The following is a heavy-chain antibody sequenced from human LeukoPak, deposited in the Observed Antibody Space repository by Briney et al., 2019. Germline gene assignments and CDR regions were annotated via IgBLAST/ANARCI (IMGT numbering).Heavy chain of an antibody. V-gene: IGHV4-38-2*02. CDR1: GYSISSGYY. CDR2: IYHSGST. D-gene: IGHD6-13*01. CDR3: ARTRQLDY. Sequence: SETLSLTCTVSGYSISSGYYWGWIRQPPGKGLEWIGSIYHSGSTNYNPSLKSRVTISVDRSKNQFSLELSSVTAADTAVYYCARTRQLDYWGQGTLVTVSS. J-gene: IGHJ4*02.